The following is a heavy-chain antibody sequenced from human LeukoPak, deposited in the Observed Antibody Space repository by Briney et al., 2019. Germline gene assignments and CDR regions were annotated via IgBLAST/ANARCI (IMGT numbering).Heavy chain of an antibody. D-gene: IGHD3-16*01. V-gene: IGHV3-23*01. CDR1: GFTFSSYA. J-gene: IGHJ4*02. Sequence: GGSLRLSCAASGFTFSSYAMTWVRQAPGKGLEWVSTISGSGNSTYYADSVKGRFTISRDDSKNTLFLQMNSLRAKDTAVYYCAKRGQLGYWGQGTLVTVSS. CDR3: AKRGQLGY. CDR2: ISGSGNST.